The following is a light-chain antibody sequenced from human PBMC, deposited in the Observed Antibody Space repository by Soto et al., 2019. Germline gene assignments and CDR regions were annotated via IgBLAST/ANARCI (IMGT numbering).Light chain of an antibody. CDR3: QQANSFPIT. CDR1: QSISNR. V-gene: IGKV1-5*01. CDR2: DAS. Sequence: DIQMTQSPSTLSASVGDGVTITCRASQSISNRLAWYQQRPGKAPKYLIYDASTLDSGAPSRFSGSGSGTDFTLTISSLQPEDFATYYCQQANSFPITFGQGTRLEN. J-gene: IGKJ5*01.